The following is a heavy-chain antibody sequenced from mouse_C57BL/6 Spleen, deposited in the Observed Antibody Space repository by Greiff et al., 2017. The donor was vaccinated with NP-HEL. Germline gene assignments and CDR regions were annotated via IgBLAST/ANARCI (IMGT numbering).Heavy chain of an antibody. CDR2: IDPENGDT. J-gene: IGHJ2*01. CDR3: TRLYYSNYVDFDY. Sequence: EVQLQQSGAELVRPGASVKLSCTASGFNIKDDYMHWVKQRPEQGLEWIGWIDPENGDTEYASKFQGKATITADTSSNTAYLQLSSLTSEDTAVYYCTRLYYSNYVDFDYWGQGTTLTVSS. V-gene: IGHV14-4*01. CDR1: GFNIKDDY. D-gene: IGHD2-5*01.